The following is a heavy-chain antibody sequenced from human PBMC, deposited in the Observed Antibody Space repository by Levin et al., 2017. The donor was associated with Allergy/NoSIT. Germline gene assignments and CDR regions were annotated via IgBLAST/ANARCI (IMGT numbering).Heavy chain of an antibody. CDR2: ISYSGST. CDR3: ARKMGYDYGDYVVWGY. Sequence: SETLSLTCTVSGGSISSTTYNWGWIRQPPGKGLEWIGSISYSGSTYYNPSLKSRVTISVDTSKNQFSLKLSSVTAADTAVYYCARKMGYDYGDYVVWGYWGQGTLVTVSS. D-gene: IGHD4-17*01. CDR1: GGSISSTTYN. J-gene: IGHJ4*02. V-gene: IGHV4-39*01.